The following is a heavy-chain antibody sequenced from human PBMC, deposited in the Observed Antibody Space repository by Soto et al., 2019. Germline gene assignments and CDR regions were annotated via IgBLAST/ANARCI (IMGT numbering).Heavy chain of an antibody. J-gene: IGHJ6*02. D-gene: IGHD2-15*01. CDR3: ARGVVVVTATYGMDV. CDR1: GFTFSSYA. V-gene: IGHV3-64*01. CDR2: ISSNGGST. Sequence: PGGSLRLSCAASGFTFSSYAMHWVRQAPGKGLEYVSAISSNGGSTYYANSVKGRFTISRDNSKNTLYLQMGSLRAEDMAVYYCARGVVVVTATYGMDVWGQGTTVTVS.